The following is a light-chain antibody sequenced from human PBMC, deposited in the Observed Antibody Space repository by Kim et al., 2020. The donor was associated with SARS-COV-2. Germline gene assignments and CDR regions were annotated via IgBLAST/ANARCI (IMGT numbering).Light chain of an antibody. CDR1: QSISSW. CDR3: QQYTT. J-gene: IGKJ1*01. V-gene: IGKV1-5*03. CDR2: KAS. Sequence: STLSASVGGRVTITCRASQSISSWLAWYQQKPGKAPKLLIYKASSLESGVPSRFSGSGSGTEFTLTISSLQPDDFATYYCQQYTTFGQGTKVDIK.